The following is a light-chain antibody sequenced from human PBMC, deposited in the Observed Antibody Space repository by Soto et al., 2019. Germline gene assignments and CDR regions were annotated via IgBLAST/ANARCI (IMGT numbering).Light chain of an antibody. J-gene: IGKJ1*01. CDR3: QQYDSYST. CDR2: RAS. Sequence: DIQMTQSPSTLSASVGDRVTITCRASQTISSWLAWYQQKPGKAPKLLIYRASNLDSGVPSRFSGNGSGTEFTLTISSLQPDGFVTYYCQQYDSYSTFGQGTKVEL. CDR1: QTISSW. V-gene: IGKV1-5*03.